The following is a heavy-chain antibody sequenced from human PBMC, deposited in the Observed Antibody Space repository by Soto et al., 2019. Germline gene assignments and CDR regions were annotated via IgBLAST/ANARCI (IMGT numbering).Heavy chain of an antibody. CDR3: ASSPRGYCSSTSCRELGNYYGMDV. V-gene: IGHV5-10-1*01. J-gene: IGHJ6*02. Sequence: GESLKIFCKGSGYSFTSYWTSWVRQMPGKGLEWMGRIDPSDSYTNYSPSFQGHVTISADKSISTAYLQWSSLKASDTAMYYCASSPRGYCSSTSCRELGNYYGMDVWGQGTTVTVSS. D-gene: IGHD2-2*01. CDR2: IDPSDSYT. CDR1: GYSFTSYW.